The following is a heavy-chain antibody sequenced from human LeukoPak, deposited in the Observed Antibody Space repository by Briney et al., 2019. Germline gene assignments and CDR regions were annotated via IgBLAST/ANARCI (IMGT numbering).Heavy chain of an antibody. CDR2: ISSSSSNI. J-gene: IGHJ4*02. CDR3: ARGFEAPDY. CDR1: GFTFSSYT. V-gene: IGHV3-21*01. Sequence: PGGSLRLSCAASGFTFSSYTMNWVRQAPGKGLEWVSSISSSSSNIYYADSVKGRFTISRDNAKNSLYLQMNSLRAEDTAVYSCARGFEAPDYWGQGTLVTVSS.